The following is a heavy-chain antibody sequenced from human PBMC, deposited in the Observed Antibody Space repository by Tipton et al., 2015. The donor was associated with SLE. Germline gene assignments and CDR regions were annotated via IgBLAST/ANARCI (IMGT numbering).Heavy chain of an antibody. CDR3: ARARVLRPRGSYYYSYYHKDL. D-gene: IGHD3-10*01. CDR1: GDSLSTNY. CDR2: ISASGIT. Sequence: TLSLTCTVSGDSLSTNYWNWIRQSAGKGLEWIGRISASGITNDNPSLRSRVSISLDTSKSQFSLSLSSVTAADTAVYFCARARVLRPRGSYYYSYYHKDLWGKGTTVTVSS. V-gene: IGHV4-4*07. J-gene: IGHJ6*03.